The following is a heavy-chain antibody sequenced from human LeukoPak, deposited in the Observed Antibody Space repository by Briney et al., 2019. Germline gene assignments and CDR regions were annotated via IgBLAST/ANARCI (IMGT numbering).Heavy chain of an antibody. J-gene: IGHJ5*02. Sequence: ASVKVSCKVSGYTLTELSIHWVRQAPGKGLEWMGGFDPEDGETIYAQKFQGRVTMTEDTSTDTAYTELSSLRSEDTAVYYCATATGRARWLVSKNWFDPWGQGTLVTVSS. CDR1: GYTLTELS. V-gene: IGHV1-24*01. CDR3: ATATGRARWLVSKNWFDP. D-gene: IGHD6-19*01. CDR2: FDPEDGET.